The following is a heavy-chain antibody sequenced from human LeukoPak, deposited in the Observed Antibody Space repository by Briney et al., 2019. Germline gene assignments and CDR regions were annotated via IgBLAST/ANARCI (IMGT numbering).Heavy chain of an antibody. CDR1: GGSISSSSYY. Sequence: SETLSLTCTVSGGSISSSSYYWGWIRQPPGKGLEWIGSIYYSGSTYYNPSLKSRVTISVDTSKNQFSLKLSSVTAADTAVYYCARPNYDILTGYQVYFQHWGQGTLVTVSS. CDR2: IYYSGST. V-gene: IGHV4-39*01. CDR3: ARPNYDILTGYQVYFQH. J-gene: IGHJ1*01. D-gene: IGHD3-9*01.